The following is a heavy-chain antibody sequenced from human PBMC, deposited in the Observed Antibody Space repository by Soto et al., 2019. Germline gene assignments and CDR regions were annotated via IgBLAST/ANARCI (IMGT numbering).Heavy chain of an antibody. CDR2: ISYDGSNK. CDR3: AKDRGSSSDSYYGMAV. V-gene: IGHV3-30*18. CDR1: GFTFSHYG. D-gene: IGHD6-6*01. Sequence: GGSLRLSCAASGFTFSHYGLHWVRQAPGKGLEWVTVISYDGSNKYYVESVKGRFTISRDNPKNTLYLQVNSLRAEDTAVYYCAKDRGSSSDSYYGMAVWGQGTTVTVSS. J-gene: IGHJ6*02.